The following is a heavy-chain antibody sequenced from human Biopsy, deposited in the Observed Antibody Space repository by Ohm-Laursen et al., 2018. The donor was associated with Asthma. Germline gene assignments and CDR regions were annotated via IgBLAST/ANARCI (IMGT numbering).Heavy chain of an antibody. J-gene: IGHJ4*02. CDR2: ISWNSRSI. V-gene: IGHV3-9*01. CDR1: GLNFEDYV. Sequence: SLRLSCSASGLNFEDYVMHWVRQAPGKGLEWVSGISWNSRSIGYGDSVKGRFTISRDNTKNSLYLQMDSLSPEGTAMYYCRALPTRTMYFDSWGQGTLVTVSS. D-gene: IGHD4/OR15-4a*01. CDR3: RALPTRTMYFDS.